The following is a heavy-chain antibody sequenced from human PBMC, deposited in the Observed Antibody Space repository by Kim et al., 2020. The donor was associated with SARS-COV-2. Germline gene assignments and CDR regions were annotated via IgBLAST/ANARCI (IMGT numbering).Heavy chain of an antibody. CDR1: GHSLTELS. D-gene: IGHD1-1*01. J-gene: IGHJ4*02. Sequence: ASVKVSCKLSGHSLTELSIHWVRQAPGKGLEWVGGLDSEDGETTYAQNLQGRVTMTEDTSTDTAYMQLSGLRPDDTAVYYCATDSGLEYWGQGSLVTDSS. CDR2: LDSEDGET. CDR3: ATDSGLEY. V-gene: IGHV1-24*01.